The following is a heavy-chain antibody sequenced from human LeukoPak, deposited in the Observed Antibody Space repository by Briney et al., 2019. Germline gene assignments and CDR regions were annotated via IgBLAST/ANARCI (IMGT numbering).Heavy chain of an antibody. J-gene: IGHJ5*02. Sequence: SQTLSLTCAISVDSVSSNSVTWNWIRQSPSRGLEWLGRTYYRSTWYNDYAVSVRGRITVNPDTSKNQFSLHLNSVTPEDTAVYYCARRLTQYDCFDPWGRGILVTVSS. CDR1: VDSVSSNSVT. CDR3: ARRLTQYDCFDP. CDR2: TYYRSTWYN. V-gene: IGHV6-1*01. D-gene: IGHD2-2*01.